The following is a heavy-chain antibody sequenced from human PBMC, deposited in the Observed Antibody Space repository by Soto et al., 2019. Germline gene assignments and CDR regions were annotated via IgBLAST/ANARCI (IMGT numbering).Heavy chain of an antibody. J-gene: IGHJ4*01. D-gene: IGHD1-1*01. V-gene: IGHV4-59*01. Sequence: SETLSLTCKISVGSISTYYWSCIRHPPGKGLEWIGYIYYSGTTSYNPSLRSRVTISADGSKNQFSLKLSYVTAADTAVYYCARFPGTTTAYIFEYWGQGIRVIVSS. CDR2: IYYSGTT. CDR1: VGSISTYY. CDR3: ARFPGTTTAYIFEY.